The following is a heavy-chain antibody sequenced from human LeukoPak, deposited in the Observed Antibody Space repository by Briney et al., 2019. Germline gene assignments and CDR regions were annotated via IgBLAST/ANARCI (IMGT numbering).Heavy chain of an antibody. CDR3: ARHGGLEYYDP. D-gene: IGHD3-16*01. J-gene: IGHJ5*02. V-gene: IGHV4-61*02. CDR2: ISPRGGA. CDR1: GGSINKNLYS. Sequence: PSETLSLTCTVSGGSINKNLYSWSWIRQPAGKGLEWIGRISPRGGAKDNPSLKGRVTMSIDTSRNQFSLKLSSVTAADTAVYYCARHGGLEYYDPWGQGTRVTVSS.